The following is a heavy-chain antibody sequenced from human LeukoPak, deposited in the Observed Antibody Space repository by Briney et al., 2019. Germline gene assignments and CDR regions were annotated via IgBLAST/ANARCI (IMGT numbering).Heavy chain of an antibody. CDR1: VASARRSNYS. CDR2: IYYGGNT. Sequence: NSSETLSPTSPAPVASARRSNYSGIGFRRPPGKDLEWIGYIYYGGNTNYNPSLQSRVTISVDTSKSQFSLKLSSVTAADTAVYYCARLTRRSGNYFDYWGQGTLVTVSS. J-gene: IGHJ4*02. D-gene: IGHD1-1*01. CDR3: ARLTRRSGNYFDY. V-gene: IGHV4-61*01.